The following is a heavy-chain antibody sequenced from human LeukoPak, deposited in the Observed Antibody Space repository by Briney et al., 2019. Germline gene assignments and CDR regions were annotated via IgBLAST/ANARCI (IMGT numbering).Heavy chain of an antibody. Sequence: GVSLRLSCAASGFTFSSYAMSWVRQAPGKGLEWVSAISGSGGSTYYADSVKGRFTISRDNAKNSLYLQMNSLRAEDTAVYYCARDWPGHYYDSSGYYSGYFDYWGQGTLVTVSS. J-gene: IGHJ4*02. V-gene: IGHV3-23*01. D-gene: IGHD3-22*01. CDR1: GFTFSSYA. CDR3: ARDWPGHYYDSSGYYSGYFDY. CDR2: ISGSGGST.